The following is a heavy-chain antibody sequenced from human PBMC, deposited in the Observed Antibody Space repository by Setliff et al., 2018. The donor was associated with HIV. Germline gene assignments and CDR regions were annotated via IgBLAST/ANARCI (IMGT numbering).Heavy chain of an antibody. D-gene: IGHD3-16*01. CDR2: IYYSGST. Sequence: LSLTCTVSSDSIFSHYWSWIRQPPGKGLEWIAYIYYSGSTNYNPSLKSRATISIDTSKNQFSLKLSSVTAADTAVYYCSRGVWAFDSWDQGTLVTVSS. CDR3: SRGVWAFDS. CDR1: SDSIFSHY. J-gene: IGHJ4*02. V-gene: IGHV4-59*11.